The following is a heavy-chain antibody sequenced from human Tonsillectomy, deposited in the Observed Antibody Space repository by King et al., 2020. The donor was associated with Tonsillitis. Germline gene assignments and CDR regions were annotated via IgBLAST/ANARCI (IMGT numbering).Heavy chain of an antibody. V-gene: IGHV3-23*04. D-gene: IGHD2-2*01. Sequence: VQLVESGGGLVQPGGSLRLSCIASRFTFRSYAMSWVRQAPGKGLEWVSRISGSGGGTNYADSVKGRFTISRDNSQNTLFLQMNNLRAEDTAVYYCVIDIVVVPAAKGSYYMDVWGKGTTDTVSS. CDR1: RFTFRSYA. CDR2: ISGSGGGT. CDR3: VIDIVVVPAAKGSYYMDV. J-gene: IGHJ6*03.